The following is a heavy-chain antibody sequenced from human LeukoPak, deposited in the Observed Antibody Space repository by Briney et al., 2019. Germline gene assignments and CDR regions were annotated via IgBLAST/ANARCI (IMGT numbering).Heavy chain of an antibody. Sequence: SVKVSCKASGGTFSSYAISWVRQAPGQGLEWMGRIIPILGIANYAQKFQGRATITADKSTSTAYMELSSLRSEDTAVYYCAREAYCGGDCDPGYFQHWGQGTLVTVSS. CDR3: AREAYCGGDCDPGYFQH. V-gene: IGHV1-69*04. D-gene: IGHD2-21*02. CDR1: GGTFSSYA. CDR2: IIPILGIA. J-gene: IGHJ1*01.